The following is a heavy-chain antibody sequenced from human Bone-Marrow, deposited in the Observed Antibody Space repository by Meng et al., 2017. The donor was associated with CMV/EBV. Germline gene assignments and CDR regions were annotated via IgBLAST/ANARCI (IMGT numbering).Heavy chain of an antibody. D-gene: IGHD7-27*01. Sequence: GSLRLSCAASGFTFSSYWMSWVRQAPGKGLEWVGNIKQDGSEKYHVDSVKGRFTISRDNAKKSLYLQMSSLRAEDTAVYFCARERLGGAFDIWGQGTMVTVSS. CDR2: IKQDGSEK. CDR3: ARERLGGAFDI. CDR1: GFTFSSYW. J-gene: IGHJ3*02. V-gene: IGHV3-7*01.